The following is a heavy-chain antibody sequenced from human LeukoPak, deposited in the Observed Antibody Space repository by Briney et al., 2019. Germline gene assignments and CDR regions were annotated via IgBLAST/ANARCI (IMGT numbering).Heavy chain of an antibody. CDR1: GFTFSDYY. V-gene: IGHV3-11*03. CDR3: AIHYGDYQQRGY. J-gene: IGHJ4*02. D-gene: IGHD4-17*01. CDR2: ISGGTDAT. Sequence: PGGSLRLSCAASGFTFSDYYMSWIRQAPGKGLEWVSSISGGTDATYYADSVKGRFTISRDNSKNTLYLQMNSLRAEDTAVYYCAIHYGDYQQRGYWGRGTLVTVSS.